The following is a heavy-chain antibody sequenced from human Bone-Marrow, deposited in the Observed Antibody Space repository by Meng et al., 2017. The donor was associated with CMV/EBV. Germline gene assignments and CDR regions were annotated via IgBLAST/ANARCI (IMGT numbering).Heavy chain of an antibody. V-gene: IGHV3-30-3*01. Sequence: GESLKISCAASGFTFSSYAMHWVRQAPGKGLEWVAVISYDGSNKYYADSVKGRFTISRDNSKNTLYLQMNSLRAEDTAVYYRARGPQYQLLNYWGQGTLVTVSS. CDR2: ISYDGSNK. CDR1: GFTFSSYA. J-gene: IGHJ4*02. CDR3: ARGPQYQLLNY. D-gene: IGHD2-2*01.